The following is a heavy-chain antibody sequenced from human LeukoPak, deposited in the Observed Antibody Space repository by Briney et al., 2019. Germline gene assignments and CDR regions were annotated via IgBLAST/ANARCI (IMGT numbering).Heavy chain of an antibody. D-gene: IGHD3-22*01. V-gene: IGHV3-33*03. CDR1: GFTFSSYG. J-gene: IGHJ4*02. CDR2: IWYDGSNK. CDR3: ATRWGSMIPDY. Sequence: GRSLRLSCAASGFTFSSYGMHWVRQAPGKGLEWVAVIWYDGSNKYYADSVKGRFTISRDNAKNSLYLQMNSLRAEDTAVYYCATRWGSMIPDYWGQGTLVTISS.